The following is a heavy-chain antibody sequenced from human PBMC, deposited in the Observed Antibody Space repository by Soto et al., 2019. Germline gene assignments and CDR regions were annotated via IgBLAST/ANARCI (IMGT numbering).Heavy chain of an antibody. Sequence: EVQLLESGGGLVQPGGFLRLSCAASGFTFRSYAMNWVRQAPGKGLEWVSSISGNGASTYYAVSVKGRFTISTDNSRNTLFLQMNILRAEDTAKLYCAKELHDLVVVIPTTVVSYFDYWGQATLVTVSA. CDR2: ISGNGAST. CDR3: AKELHDLVVVIPTTVVSYFDY. CDR1: GFTFRSYA. D-gene: IGHD2-15*01. J-gene: IGHJ4*02. V-gene: IGHV3-23*01.